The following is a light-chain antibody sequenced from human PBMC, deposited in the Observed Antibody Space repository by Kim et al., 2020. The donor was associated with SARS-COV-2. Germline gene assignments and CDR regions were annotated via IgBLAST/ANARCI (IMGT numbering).Light chain of an antibody. CDR2: GAS. J-gene: IGKJ1*01. CDR3: QQSYSSPWT. Sequence: ASVGDRVTISCRASQNIGGFLNWYQQKPGKAPNLLIFGASSLQSGVPSRFSGSGSGTDFTLTINTLQPGDFATYHCQQSYSSPWTFGQGTKVDIK. CDR1: QNIGGF. V-gene: IGKV1-39*01.